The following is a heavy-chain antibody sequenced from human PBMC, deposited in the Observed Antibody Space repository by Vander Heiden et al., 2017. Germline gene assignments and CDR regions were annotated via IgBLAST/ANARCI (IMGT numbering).Heavy chain of an antibody. D-gene: IGHD3-10*01. J-gene: IGHJ3*02. CDR2: IYASGST. CDR1: GGSISSSY. CDR3: ARDRSGSGSYFAAFDI. V-gene: IGHV4-4*07. Sequence: QVQLQESGPGLVKPSETLSLTCTVSGGSISSSYWSWIRQSAEKGLECLGRIYASGSTNYNPSLKSRVTMSVDTSKNQFSLKLNSVTAADTALYYCARDRSGSGSYFAAFDIWGQGTMVTVSS.